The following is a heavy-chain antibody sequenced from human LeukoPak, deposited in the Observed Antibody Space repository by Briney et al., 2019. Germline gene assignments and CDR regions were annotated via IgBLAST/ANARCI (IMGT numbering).Heavy chain of an antibody. V-gene: IGHV1-69*05. J-gene: IGHJ3*02. Sequence: SVKVSCKASGGTFSSYAISWVRQAPGQGLEWMGRIIPIFGTANYAQKFQGRVTMTRDTSTSTVYMELSSLRSEDTAVYYCARGPYSSGGRDAFDIWGQGTMVTVSS. CDR2: IIPIFGTA. CDR3: ARGPYSSGGRDAFDI. D-gene: IGHD6-19*01. CDR1: GGTFSSYA.